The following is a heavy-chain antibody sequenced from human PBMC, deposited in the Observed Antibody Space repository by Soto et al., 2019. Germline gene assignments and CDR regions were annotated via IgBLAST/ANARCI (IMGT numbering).Heavy chain of an antibody. CDR3: AKISCGDYYCYYGMDV. V-gene: IGHV1-69*13. Sequence: SVKVSCKASGGTFSSYAISWVRQAPGQGLEWMGGIIPIFGTANYAQKFQGRVTIAADESTSTAYMELSSLRSEDTAVYYCAKISCGDYYCYYGMDVWGQGTTVTVAS. J-gene: IGHJ6*02. CDR2: IIPIFGTA. D-gene: IGHD6-25*01. CDR1: GGTFSSYA.